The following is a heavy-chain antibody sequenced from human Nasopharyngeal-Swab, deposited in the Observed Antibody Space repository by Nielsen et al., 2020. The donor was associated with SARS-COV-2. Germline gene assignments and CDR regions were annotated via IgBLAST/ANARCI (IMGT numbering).Heavy chain of an antibody. CDR1: GFTFSGYW. CDR2: IKQDASEM. V-gene: IGHV3-7*01. J-gene: IGHJ4*02. D-gene: IGHD2-8*01. CDR3: ARSADIVLMVYAIPRGPFDY. Sequence: GESLKISCAASGFTFSGYWMSWVRQVPGKGLEWVANIKQDASEMYYVDSVKGRFTISRDNAKNSLYLQMNSLRDEDTAVYYCARSADIVLMVYAIPRGPFDYWGQGTLVTVSS.